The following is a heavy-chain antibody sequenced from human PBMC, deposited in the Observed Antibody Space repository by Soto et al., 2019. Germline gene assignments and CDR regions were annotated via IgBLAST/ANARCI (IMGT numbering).Heavy chain of an antibody. CDR2: IYYSGST. Sequence: SETLSLTCTVSGGSISSSSYYWGWIRQPPGKGLEWIGSIYYSGSTYYNPSLKSRVTISVDTSKNQFSLKLSSVTAADTAVYYCARQTRLPPDFWSGPYGPNWFDPWGQGTLVTVSS. J-gene: IGHJ5*02. V-gene: IGHV4-39*01. CDR1: GGSISSSSYY. CDR3: ARQTRLPPDFWSGPYGPNWFDP. D-gene: IGHD3-3*01.